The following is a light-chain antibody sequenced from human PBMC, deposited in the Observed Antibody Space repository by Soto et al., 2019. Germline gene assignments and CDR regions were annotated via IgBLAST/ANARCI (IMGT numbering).Light chain of an antibody. CDR3: AAWDDSLSGPV. J-gene: IGLJ3*02. CDR2: SNN. CDR1: SSNIGSNY. Sequence: QSVLTQPPSASGTPGQRVTISCSGSSSNIGSNYVYWYQQLPGTAPKLLIYSNNQRPSGVPDRFSGSKSGTSASLAISGLRSEDEADYHCAAWDDSLSGPVFGGGTKVTV. V-gene: IGLV1-47*02.